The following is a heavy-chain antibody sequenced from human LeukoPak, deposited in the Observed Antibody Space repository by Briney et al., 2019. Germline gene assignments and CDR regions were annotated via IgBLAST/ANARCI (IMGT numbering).Heavy chain of an antibody. CDR1: GFTFNTYA. CDR3: AKDQRKYSNPN. CDR2: ISYNGGRK. J-gene: IGHJ4*02. D-gene: IGHD4-11*01. V-gene: IGHV3-30*18. Sequence: PGGSLRLSCVASGFTFNTYAIHWVRQAPGKGLEWVALISYNGGRKDYAESVKGRFTIDRNNSRNTVFLQMNSLRPDDTAVYYCAKDQRKYSNPNWGQGTLVTVSS.